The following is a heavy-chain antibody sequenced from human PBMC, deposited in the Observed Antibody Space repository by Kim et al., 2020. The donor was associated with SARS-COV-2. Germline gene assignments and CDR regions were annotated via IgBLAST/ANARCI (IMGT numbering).Heavy chain of an antibody. CDR2: ISSSSSYT. CDR1: GFTFSDYY. Sequence: GGSLRLSCAASGFTFSDYYMSWIRQAPGKGLEWVSYISSSSSYTNYADSVKGRFTISRDNAKNSLYLQMNSLRAEDTAVYYCARDPKYDYVWGSYRDAYFDYWGQGTLVTVSS. CDR3: ARDPKYDYVWGSYRDAYFDY. D-gene: IGHD3-16*02. J-gene: IGHJ4*02. V-gene: IGHV3-11*05.